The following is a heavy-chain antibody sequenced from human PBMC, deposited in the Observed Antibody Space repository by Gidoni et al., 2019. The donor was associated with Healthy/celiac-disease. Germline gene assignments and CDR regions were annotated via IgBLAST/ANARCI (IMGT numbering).Heavy chain of an antibody. D-gene: IGHD3-3*01. CDR3: TREGDFWSGHQDY. CDR1: GFTFGAYA. CDR2: IRSKAYGGTT. Sequence: EVQLVESGGGLVQPGRSLRLSCTASGFTFGAYAMSWVRQAPGKGLEWVGFIRSKAYGGTTEYAASVKGRFTILRDDSKSIAYLQMNSLKTEDTAVYYCTREGDFWSGHQDYWGQGTLVTVSS. V-gene: IGHV3-49*04. J-gene: IGHJ4*02.